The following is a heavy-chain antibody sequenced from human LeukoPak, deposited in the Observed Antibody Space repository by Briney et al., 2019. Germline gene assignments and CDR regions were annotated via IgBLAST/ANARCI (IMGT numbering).Heavy chain of an antibody. CDR2: IYSGGST. D-gene: IGHD3-22*01. V-gene: IGHV3-53*01. CDR1: GFTVSSNY. Sequence: GGSLRLSCAASGFTVSSNYMSWVRQAPGKGLEWVSVIYSGGSTYYADSVKGRFTISRDNSKNTLYLQMNSLRAEDTAVYYCARHPYYYDSSGYWGSLWGQGTMVTVSS. CDR3: ARHPYYYDSSGYWGSL. J-gene: IGHJ3*01.